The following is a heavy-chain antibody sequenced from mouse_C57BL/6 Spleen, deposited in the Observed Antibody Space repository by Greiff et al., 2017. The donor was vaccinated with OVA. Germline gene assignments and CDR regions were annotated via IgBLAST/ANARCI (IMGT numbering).Heavy chain of an antibody. D-gene: IGHD2-5*01. CDR2: IYTGDGDT. Sequence: VQLQESGAELVKPGASVKISCKASGYAFSSYWMNWVKQRPGKGLEWIGQIYTGDGDTNYNGKFKGKATLTADKSSSTAYMQLSSLTSEDSAVYFCARRDSNYRYFDVWGTGTTVTVSS. V-gene: IGHV1-80*01. J-gene: IGHJ1*03. CDR1: GYAFSSYW. CDR3: ARRDSNYRYFDV.